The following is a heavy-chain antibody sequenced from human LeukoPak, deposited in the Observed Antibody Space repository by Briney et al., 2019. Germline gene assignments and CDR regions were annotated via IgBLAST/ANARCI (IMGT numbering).Heavy chain of an antibody. CDR2: IYRSGST. CDR3: ARGTYGYYMDV. J-gene: IGHJ6*03. D-gene: IGHD4-17*01. Sequence: SETLSLTCSGSNYSISNSLYWGWLRQPPGKGLEWIGSIYRSGSTFYNPSLKSRVTISLDTSKNQFSLKLSSVTAADTVVYFCARGTYGYYMDVWGKGTTVTVSS. V-gene: IGHV4-38-2*02. CDR1: NYSISNSLY.